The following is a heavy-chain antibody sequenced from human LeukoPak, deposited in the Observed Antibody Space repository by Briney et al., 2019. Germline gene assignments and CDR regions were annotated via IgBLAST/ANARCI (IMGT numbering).Heavy chain of an antibody. CDR2: IYTSGST. Sequence: SETLSLTCTVYGGSISSYYGSWLRQPAGKGMEWIGGIYTSGSTNYNPSLKSRVTMSVDTSKNQFSLKLSSVTAADTAVYYCARDGRYDFWSGYLPFDYWGQGTLVTVSS. V-gene: IGHV4-4*07. CDR1: GGSISSYY. D-gene: IGHD3-3*01. CDR3: ARDGRYDFWSGYLPFDY. J-gene: IGHJ4*02.